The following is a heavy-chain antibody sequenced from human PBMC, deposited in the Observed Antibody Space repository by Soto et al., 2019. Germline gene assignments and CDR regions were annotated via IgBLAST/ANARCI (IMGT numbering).Heavy chain of an antibody. CDR3: AKSLSMATSFDY. V-gene: IGHV3-23*01. Sequence: GGSLRLSCAASGFTFSSYAMNWVRQFPGKGPEWVSHISVTGDTYYADSVKGRFTISRDNSKNTLFLQMNSLGAEDTAVYYCAKSLSMATSFDYWGQGTPVTVSS. D-gene: IGHD2-21*01. CDR2: ISVTGDT. CDR1: GFTFSSYA. J-gene: IGHJ4*02.